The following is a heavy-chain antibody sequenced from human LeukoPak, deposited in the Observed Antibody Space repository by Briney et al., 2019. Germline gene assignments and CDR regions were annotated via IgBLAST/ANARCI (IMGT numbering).Heavy chain of an antibody. CDR3: ARGPGDFDASDI. D-gene: IGHD1-14*01. Sequence: GGSLRLSCEASGFTFSSYWMSWVRQAPGKGPEWVAHIKENGNEQYYADSVKGRFTISRDNVKQSLCLQMNSLRAEDTAAYYCARGPGDFDASDIWGQGTVVTVSS. CDR1: GFTFSSYW. V-gene: IGHV3-7*01. CDR2: IKENGNEQ. J-gene: IGHJ3*02.